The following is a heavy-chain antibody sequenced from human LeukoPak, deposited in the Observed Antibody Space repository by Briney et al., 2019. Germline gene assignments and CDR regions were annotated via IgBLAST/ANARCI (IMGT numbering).Heavy chain of an antibody. CDR3: ASSTQYYYDSSGQYYFDY. J-gene: IGHJ4*02. Sequence: ASVKVSCKASGYTFTGYYMHWVRQAPGQGLECMGRLNPNSGGTNYAQKFQGRVTMTRDTSISTAYMELSRLRSDDTAVYYCASSTQYYYDSSGQYYFDYWGQGTLVTVSS. V-gene: IGHV1-2*06. CDR2: LNPNSGGT. D-gene: IGHD3-22*01. CDR1: GYTFTGYY.